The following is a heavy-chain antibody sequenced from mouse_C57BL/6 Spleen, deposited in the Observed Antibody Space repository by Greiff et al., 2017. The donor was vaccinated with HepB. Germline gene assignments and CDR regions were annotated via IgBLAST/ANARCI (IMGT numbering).Heavy chain of an antibody. D-gene: IGHD2-3*01. Sequence: EVQLQQSGPELVKPGASVKIPCKASGYSFTGYYMNWVKQSPEKSLEWIGEINPSTGGTTYNQKFKAKATLTVDKSSSTAYMQLKSLTSEDSAVYYCARYGYYGDWYFDVWGTGTTVTVSS. CDR2: INPSTGGT. CDR3: ARYGYYGDWYFDV. V-gene: IGHV1-42*01. J-gene: IGHJ1*03. CDR1: GYSFTGYY.